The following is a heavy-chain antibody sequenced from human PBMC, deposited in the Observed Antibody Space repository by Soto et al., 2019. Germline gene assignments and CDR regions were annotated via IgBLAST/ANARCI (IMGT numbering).Heavy chain of an antibody. CDR2: ISQSGNT. V-gene: IGHV4-34*01. J-gene: IGHJ4*02. Sequence: PSETLSLTCSIYSGSLSGYYWSWIRQPPGKGLEWIGEISQSGNTNYSPSLKSRVSISIDTSKKQFSLNLASVSAADTAVYYCARGLDQPPVGLHFDTWGQGTLVTVSS. D-gene: IGHD1-26*01. CDR3: ARGLDQPPVGLHFDT. CDR1: SGSLSGYY.